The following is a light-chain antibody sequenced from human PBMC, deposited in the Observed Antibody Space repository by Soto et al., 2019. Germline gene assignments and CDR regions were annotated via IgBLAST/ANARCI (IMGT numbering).Light chain of an antibody. Sequence: EIVMTQSPATLSVSPGERATLSCRASQSVSSNLAWYQQKPGQAPRLLIYGASTRATGIPARFSGSGSGTEFTLTISSLQSXDFXLYYCXQYNXWPPYTFGQGTKLEIK. CDR3: XQYNXWPPYT. J-gene: IGKJ2*01. CDR2: GAS. V-gene: IGKV3-15*01. CDR1: QSVSSN.